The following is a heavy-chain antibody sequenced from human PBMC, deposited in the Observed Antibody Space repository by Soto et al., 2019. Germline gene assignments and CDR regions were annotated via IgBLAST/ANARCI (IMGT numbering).Heavy chain of an antibody. CDR3: AKDLVRRYYFDY. J-gene: IGHJ4*02. D-gene: IGHD3-10*01. CDR1: GFTFSSYA. CDR2: ISGSGGST. Sequence: EVQLLESGGGLVQPGESLRLSCAASGFTFSSYAMSWVRQAPGKGLEWVSAISGSGGSTYYADSVKGRFTISRDNSKNTLYLQMNSLRAEDTAVYYCAKDLVRRYYFDYWGQGTLVTVSS. V-gene: IGHV3-23*01.